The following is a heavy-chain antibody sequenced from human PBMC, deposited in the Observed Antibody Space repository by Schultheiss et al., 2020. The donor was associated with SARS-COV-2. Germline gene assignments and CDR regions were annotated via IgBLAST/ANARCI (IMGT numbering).Heavy chain of an antibody. CDR3: ATTSDIVVAVATT. J-gene: IGHJ1*01. D-gene: IGHD2-15*01. Sequence: SETLSLTCTVSGGSINSGDYYWSWVRQTPGKGLEWIGYIYYSGNAYYNPSLKSRVSISIDTSRNEFSLKLSSVTASDTAVYYCATTSDIVVAVATTWGQGTLVTVSS. CDR1: GGSINSGDYY. V-gene: IGHV4-30-4*01. CDR2: IYYSGNA.